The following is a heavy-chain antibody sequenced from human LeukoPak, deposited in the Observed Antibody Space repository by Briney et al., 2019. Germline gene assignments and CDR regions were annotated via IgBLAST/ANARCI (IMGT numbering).Heavy chain of an antibody. CDR3: ARSGEGDTVTRSVYYYYYYMDV. Sequence: SVKVSCTASGGTFSSYAISWVRQAPGQGLEWMGGIIPIFGTANYAQKFQGRVTITTDESTSTAYMELSSLRSEDTAVYYCARSGEGDTVTRSVYYYYYYMDVWGKGTTVTVSS. D-gene: IGHD4-11*01. J-gene: IGHJ6*03. CDR2: IIPIFGTA. CDR1: GGTFSSYA. V-gene: IGHV1-69*05.